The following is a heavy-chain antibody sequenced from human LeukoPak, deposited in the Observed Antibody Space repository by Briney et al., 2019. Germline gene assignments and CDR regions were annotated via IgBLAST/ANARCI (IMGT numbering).Heavy chain of an antibody. J-gene: IGHJ4*02. D-gene: IGHD3-3*01. Sequence: GGSLRLSCAASGFTFSSYAMHWVRQAPGKGLEWVAVISYDGSNKDYADSVKGRFTISRDNSKNTLYLQMNSLRVEDTAVYYCASYDFWDQGTLVTVSS. CDR2: ISYDGSNK. CDR3: ASYDF. CDR1: GFTFSSYA. V-gene: IGHV3-30-3*01.